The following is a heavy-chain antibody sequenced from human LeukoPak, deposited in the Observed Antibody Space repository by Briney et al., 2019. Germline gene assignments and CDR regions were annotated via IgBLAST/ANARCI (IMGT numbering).Heavy chain of an antibody. Sequence: PSETLSLTCAVYGGSFSGYYWSWIRQPPGKGLEWIGEINHSGSTNYNPSLKSRVTISVDTSKNQFSLKLSSVTAADTAVYYCARGPAFYIAAAGYYFDYWGRGTLVTVSS. CDR2: INHSGST. CDR1: GGSFSGYY. V-gene: IGHV4-34*01. D-gene: IGHD6-13*01. CDR3: ARGPAFYIAAAGYYFDY. J-gene: IGHJ4*02.